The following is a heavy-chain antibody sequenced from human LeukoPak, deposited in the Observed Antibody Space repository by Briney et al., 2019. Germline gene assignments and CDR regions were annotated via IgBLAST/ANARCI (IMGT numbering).Heavy chain of an antibody. Sequence: GGSLRLSCTASGFTFSSYAMSWVRQAPGKGLEWVSAISGSGGSTYYADSVKGRFAISRDNAKNSLFLQMNTLRAEDTAVYYCARVGYSYGQFDYWGQGTLVTVSS. D-gene: IGHD5-18*01. J-gene: IGHJ4*02. CDR2: ISGSGGST. CDR3: ARVGYSYGQFDY. V-gene: IGHV3-23*01. CDR1: GFTFSSYA.